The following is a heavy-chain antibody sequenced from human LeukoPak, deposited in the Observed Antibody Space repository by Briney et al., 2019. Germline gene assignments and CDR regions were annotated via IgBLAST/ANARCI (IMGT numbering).Heavy chain of an antibody. CDR3: ASVAVAVTRKKASFHP. J-gene: IGHJ5*02. CDR1: GYTFTSYG. Sequence: ASVKVSCKASGYTFTSYGISWVRQAPGQGLEWMGWISAYNGNTNYAQKLQGRVTMTTDTSTSTAYMELRSLRSDDTAVYYCASVAVAVTRKKASFHPWGQGTRVTVFS. CDR2: ISAYNGNT. V-gene: IGHV1-18*01. D-gene: IGHD6-19*01.